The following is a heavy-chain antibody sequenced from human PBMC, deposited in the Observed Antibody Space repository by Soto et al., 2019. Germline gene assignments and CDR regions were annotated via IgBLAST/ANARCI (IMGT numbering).Heavy chain of an antibody. CDR3: ARHLVGATRGNFDY. CDR2: IYPYDSET. CDR1: GYSFTPYW. D-gene: IGHD1-26*01. V-gene: IGHV5-51*01. J-gene: IGHJ4*02. Sequence: GESLKIAGTASGYSFTPYWIGWVRQMPGKGLEWMGIIYPYDSETRYSPSFQGQVTISADKSISAAYLQWSSLKASDTAMYYCARHLVGATRGNFDYWGQGTLVTVSS.